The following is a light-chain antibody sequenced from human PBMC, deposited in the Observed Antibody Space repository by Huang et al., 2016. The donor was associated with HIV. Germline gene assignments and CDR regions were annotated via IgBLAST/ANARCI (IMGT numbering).Light chain of an antibody. CDR3: QQLNSYPRT. CDR1: QGISSY. J-gene: IGKJ1*01. V-gene: IGKV1-9*01. CDR2: AAS. Sequence: IQLTQSPSSLSASVGDRVTSTFRASQGISSYLAWYQQKPGKAPKLLIYAASTLQSGVPSRFSGSGSGTDFTLTISSLQPEDFATYYCQQLNSYPRTFGQGTKVEIK.